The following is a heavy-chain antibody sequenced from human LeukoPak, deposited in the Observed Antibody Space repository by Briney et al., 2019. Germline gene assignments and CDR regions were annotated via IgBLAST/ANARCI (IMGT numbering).Heavy chain of an antibody. CDR2: ISGSGGST. CDR3: ATLGYSSRGGVYGMDV. CDR1: GFTFSSYA. V-gene: IGHV3-23*01. D-gene: IGHD6-13*01. Sequence: PGGSLGLSCAASGFTFSSYAMSWVRQAPGKGLEWVSAISGSGGSTYYADSVKGRFTISRDNSKNTLYLQMNSLRAEDTAVYYCATLGYSSRGGVYGMDVWGQGTTVTVSS. J-gene: IGHJ6*02.